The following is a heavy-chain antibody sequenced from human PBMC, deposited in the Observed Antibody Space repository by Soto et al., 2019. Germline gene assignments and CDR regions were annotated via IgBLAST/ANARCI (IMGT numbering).Heavy chain of an antibody. V-gene: IGHV4-59*08. D-gene: IGHD4-17*01. CDR3: ATYYGDYFDY. CDR1: GGSISSYY. CDR2: IYYSGST. Sequence: TSETLSLTCTVSGGSISSYYWSWIRQPPGKGLEWIGYIYYSGSTNYNPSLKSRVTISVDTSKNQFSLKLSSVTAADTAVYYCATYYGDYFDYWGQGTLVTVSS. J-gene: IGHJ4*02.